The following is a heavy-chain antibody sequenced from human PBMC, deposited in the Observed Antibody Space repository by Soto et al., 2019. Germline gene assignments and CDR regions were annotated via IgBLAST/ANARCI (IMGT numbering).Heavy chain of an antibody. CDR1: GFTFSDSY. V-gene: IGHV3-11*06. J-gene: IGHJ3*01. D-gene: IGHD2-2*02. Sequence: PGGSLRLSCVASGFTFSDSYMIWIRQAPGKGLEWVSYISTSSVYTNYADSVKGRFTISRDNANNSLYLLMDSLTADDTAVYFCARDPYRGGAFVLWGQGTMVTVSS. CDR2: ISTSSVYT. CDR3: ARDPYRGGAFVL.